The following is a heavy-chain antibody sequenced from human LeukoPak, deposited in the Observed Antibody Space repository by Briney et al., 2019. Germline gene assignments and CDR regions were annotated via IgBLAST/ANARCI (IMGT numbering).Heavy chain of an antibody. CDR1: GYTFTSYY. D-gene: IGHD2-2*01. J-gene: IGHJ6*03. Sequence: GASVKVSCKASGYTFTSYYMHWVRQAPGQGLEWMGIINPSGGSTSYAQKFQGRVTMTRDMSTSTVYMELSSLRSEDTAVYYCARDRGSTSSGANPDYYYYYYMDVWGKGTTVTVSS. CDR3: ARDRGSTSSGANPDYYYYYYMDV. CDR2: INPSGGST. V-gene: IGHV1-46*01.